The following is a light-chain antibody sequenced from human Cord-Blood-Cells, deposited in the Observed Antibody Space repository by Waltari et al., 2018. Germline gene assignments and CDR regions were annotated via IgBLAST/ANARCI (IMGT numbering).Light chain of an antibody. CDR3: SSYTSSSTRV. CDR2: EVS. CDR1: SSDVGGYHY. J-gene: IGLJ3*02. Sequence: QSALTQPASVSGSPGQSITISCTGTSSDVGGYHYVSWYQQHPGKAPNLMIYEVSKRPSGVSNRFSGSKSGNTASLTISGLQAEDEADYYCSSYTSSSTRVFGGGTKLTVL. V-gene: IGLV2-14*01.